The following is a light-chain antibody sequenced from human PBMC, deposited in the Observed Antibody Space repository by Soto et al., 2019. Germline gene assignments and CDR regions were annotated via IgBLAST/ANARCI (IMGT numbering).Light chain of an antibody. Sequence: DIQMTQSPSTLSASVGDRVTITCRASQSISSWLAWYQQKPGKAPKLLIYRASNLESGVPSMFTGSGSGTEFTLSISSLQPDDFATYYCQQYKSSILTFGPGTKVDIK. CDR3: QQYKSSILT. CDR1: QSISSW. CDR2: RAS. J-gene: IGKJ3*01. V-gene: IGKV1-5*03.